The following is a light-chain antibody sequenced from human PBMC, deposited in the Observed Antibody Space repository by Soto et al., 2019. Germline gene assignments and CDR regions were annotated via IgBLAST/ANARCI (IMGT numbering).Light chain of an antibody. Sequence: QSVLTQPHSASGTPGQRVPISCSGSSSNIGTSSVHWFQQLPGTAPKLLISTTNQRPSGVPERFSGSKSGTSASLAISGLQSEDEADYYCAAWDDSLNGHVFGTGTKVTVL. CDR3: AAWDDSLNGHV. CDR1: SSNIGTSS. J-gene: IGLJ1*01. CDR2: TTN. V-gene: IGLV1-44*01.